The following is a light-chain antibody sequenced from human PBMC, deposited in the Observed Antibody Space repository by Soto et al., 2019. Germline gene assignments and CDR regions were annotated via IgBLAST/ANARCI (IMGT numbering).Light chain of an antibody. CDR2: GAS. CDR3: QHYNNWPPWT. Sequence: EVVMTQSPATLSVSPGERAILSCRASQSVSTNLAWYQQKPGQAPRLLIYGASTRATGIPARFSGSGSGTELTLTISSLQSEDFAIYYCQHYNNWPPWTFGQGTKVEIK. J-gene: IGKJ1*01. CDR1: QSVSTN. V-gene: IGKV3-15*01.